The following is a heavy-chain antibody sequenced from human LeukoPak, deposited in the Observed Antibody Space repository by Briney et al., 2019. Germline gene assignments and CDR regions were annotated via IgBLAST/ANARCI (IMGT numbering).Heavy chain of an antibody. V-gene: IGHV1-8*01. D-gene: IGHD1-26*01. CDR3: ARDLGVGATTSAF. CDR1: GYPFNNYD. Sequence: ASVKVSCKASGYPFNNYDINWVRQATGQGLEWMGWMNPHSGKTGYAQNFQGRVTMTRDTSISTAYMELSSLRSEDTAVYYCARDLGVGATTSAFWGQGTLVTVSS. J-gene: IGHJ4*02. CDR2: MNPHSGKT.